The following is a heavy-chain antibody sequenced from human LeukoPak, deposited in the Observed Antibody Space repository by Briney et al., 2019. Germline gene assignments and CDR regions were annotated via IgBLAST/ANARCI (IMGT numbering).Heavy chain of an antibody. J-gene: IGHJ6*04. Sequence: GGSLRLSCAASGFSFSTYTMNWVRQAPGKGLEWVSSISSSKSYIYYADSVRGRFTISRDNAKNSLYLQMNSLRAEDTAVYYCAELGITMIGGVWGKGTTVTISS. CDR2: ISSSKSYI. V-gene: IGHV3-21*01. D-gene: IGHD3-10*02. CDR3: AELGITMIGGV. CDR1: GFSFSTYT.